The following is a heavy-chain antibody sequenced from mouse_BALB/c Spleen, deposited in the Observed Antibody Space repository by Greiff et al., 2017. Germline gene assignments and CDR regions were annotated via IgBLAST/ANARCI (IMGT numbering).Heavy chain of an antibody. V-gene: IGHV5-17*02. CDR1: GFTFSSFG. D-gene: IGHD2-4*01. CDR3: ARPYYEYDGAWFAY. Sequence: EVKLVESGGGLVQPGGSRKLSCAASGFTFSSFGMHWVRQAPEKGLEWVAYISSGSSTIYYADTVKGRFTISRDNPKNTLFLQMTSLRSEDTAMYYCARPYYEYDGAWFAYWGQGTLVTVSA. CDR2: ISSGSSTI. J-gene: IGHJ3*01.